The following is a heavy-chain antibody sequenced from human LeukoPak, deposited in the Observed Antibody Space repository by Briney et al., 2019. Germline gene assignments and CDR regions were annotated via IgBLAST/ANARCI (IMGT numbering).Heavy chain of an antibody. CDR3: ARGGIVGSRTNWFDP. J-gene: IGHJ5*02. Sequence: PSQTLSLTCTVSGDSISSGGYYWSWIRQPPGKGLEWIAYIYHSGNTYYNPSLKSRVTISVDRSKNQFSLKLNSVTAADTAVYYCARGGIVGSRTNWFDPWGQGILVTVSS. D-gene: IGHD1-26*01. CDR1: GDSISSGGYY. V-gene: IGHV4-30-2*01. CDR2: IYHSGNT.